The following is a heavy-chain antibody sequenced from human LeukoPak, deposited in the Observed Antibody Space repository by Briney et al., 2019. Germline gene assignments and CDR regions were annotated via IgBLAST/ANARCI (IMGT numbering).Heavy chain of an antibody. CDR2: LSGSGDKT. D-gene: IGHD4-11*01. CDR1: GLIFRTYA. Sequence: GGSLRLSCAASGLIFRTYAMSWVRQAPGKGLEWVSALSGSGDKTFYADSVKGRFTISRDNSKNTLYLQMNSLRAEDTAVYYCAKDLNYGFDYWGQGTLVTVSS. J-gene: IGHJ4*02. CDR3: AKDLNYGFDY. V-gene: IGHV3-23*01.